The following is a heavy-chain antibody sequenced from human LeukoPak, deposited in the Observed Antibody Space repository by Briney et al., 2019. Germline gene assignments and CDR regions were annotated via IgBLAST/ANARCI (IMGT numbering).Heavy chain of an antibody. CDR1: GGSISSGSYY. D-gene: IGHD2-21*02. Sequence: SETLSLTCTVSGGSISSGSYYWSWIRQPAGKGLEWIGRIYTSGSTNYNPSLKSRVTISVDTSKNQFSLKLSSVTAADTAVYYCAGSRVGDVFDYWGQGTLVTVSS. J-gene: IGHJ4*02. CDR3: AGSRVGDVFDY. CDR2: IYTSGST. V-gene: IGHV4-61*02.